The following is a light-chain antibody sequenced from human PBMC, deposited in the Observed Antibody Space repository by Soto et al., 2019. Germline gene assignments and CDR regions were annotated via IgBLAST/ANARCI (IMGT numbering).Light chain of an antibody. V-gene: IGKV1-5*03. Sequence: DIQMTQSPSTLSASVGDRVTITCRASQSINSWLAWYQQKPGEAPKLLIYKASTLESGVPSRFSGSGSGTEFTLTISSLQADDFATYYCQQYNSYPWTFGQGTKVEIK. CDR3: QQYNSYPWT. CDR1: QSINSW. CDR2: KAS. J-gene: IGKJ1*01.